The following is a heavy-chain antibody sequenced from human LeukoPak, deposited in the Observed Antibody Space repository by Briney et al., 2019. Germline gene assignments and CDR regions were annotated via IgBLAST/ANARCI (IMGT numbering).Heavy chain of an antibody. D-gene: IGHD4-23*01. Sequence: GGSLRLSCAASGFTFSSYAMSWVRQAPGKGLEWVALTSSDGSSKYYTDSVKGRFTISRDNSKNTLYLQMNSLRAEDTAVYYCAREGGDLRWKNRFDFWGQGTLVTVSS. CDR2: TSSDGSSK. J-gene: IGHJ4*02. V-gene: IGHV3-30*03. CDR3: AREGGDLRWKNRFDF. CDR1: GFTFSSYA.